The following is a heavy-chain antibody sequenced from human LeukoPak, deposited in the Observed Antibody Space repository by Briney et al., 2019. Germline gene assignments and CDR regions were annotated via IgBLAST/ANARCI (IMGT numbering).Heavy chain of an antibody. CDR2: IRSSDGAI. V-gene: IGHV3-48*04. CDR1: GFTFRLYS. J-gene: IGHJ3*02. Sequence: GGSLRLSCAASGFTFRLYSMNWVRQAPGKGLEWVSYIRSSDGAIAYADSVKGRFTISRDNAKNSLYLQMNSLRAEDTAVYYCARERVTTGGDACDIWGQGTMVTVSS. CDR3: ARERVTTGGDACDI. D-gene: IGHD4-11*01.